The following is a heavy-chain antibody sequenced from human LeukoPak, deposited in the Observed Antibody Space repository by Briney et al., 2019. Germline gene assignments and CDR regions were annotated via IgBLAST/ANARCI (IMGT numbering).Heavy chain of an antibody. CDR1: GFTFDDYA. V-gene: IGHV3-9*01. Sequence: GRSLRLSCAASGFTFDDYAMHWVRQAPGKGLEWVSAISWNSGNIGYADSVKGRFTISRDNSKNTVYLQMNSLRAEDTGVYYCARDRLEAVTDDDYFDYWGQGTLVTVSS. J-gene: IGHJ4*02. CDR2: ISWNSGNI. D-gene: IGHD2-21*02. CDR3: ARDRLEAVTDDDYFDY.